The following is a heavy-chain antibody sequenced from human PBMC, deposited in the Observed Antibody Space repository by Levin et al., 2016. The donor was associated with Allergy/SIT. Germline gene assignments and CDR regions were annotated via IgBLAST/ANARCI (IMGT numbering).Heavy chain of an antibody. V-gene: IGHV4-59*01. J-gene: IGHJ4*02. CDR2: IYSSGYT. CDR1: GGSISPFY. D-gene: IGHD2-15*01. CDR3: ARDAIDEGFFNY. Sequence: SETLSLTCTVSGGSISPFYWNWIRRPPGKGLEWIGYIYSSGYTSYNPSLKSRLSISIDASKHQVSLKLTSVTAADTAVYYCARDAIDEGFFNYWGQGSLVTVSS.